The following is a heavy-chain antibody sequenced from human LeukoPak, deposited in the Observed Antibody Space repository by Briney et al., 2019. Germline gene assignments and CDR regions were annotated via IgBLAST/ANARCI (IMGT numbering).Heavy chain of an antibody. CDR3: AQLITMVRGVIPRTDAYYYYGMDV. CDR1: GFTFSSYG. J-gene: IGHJ6*02. D-gene: IGHD3-10*01. Sequence: QPGRSLRLSCAASGFTFSSYGMHWVRQAPGKGLEWVAVISYDGSNKYYADSVKGRFTISRDNSKNTLYLQMNSLRAEDTAVYYCAQLITMVRGVIPRTDAYYYYGMDVWGQGTTVTVSS. CDR2: ISYDGSNK. V-gene: IGHV3-30*03.